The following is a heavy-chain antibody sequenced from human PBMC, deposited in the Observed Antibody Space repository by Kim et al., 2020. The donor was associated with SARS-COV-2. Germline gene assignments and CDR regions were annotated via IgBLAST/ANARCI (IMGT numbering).Heavy chain of an antibody. Sequence: SETLSLTCTVSGGSISSSSYYWGWIRQPPGKGLEWIGSIYYSGSTYYNPSLKSRVTISVDTSKNQFSLKLSSVTAADTAVYYCAGERPGDYYYYGMEVWGQGTTVTVSS. CDR2: IYYSGST. D-gene: IGHD1-26*01. CDR3: AGERPGDYYYYGMEV. CDR1: GGSISSSSYY. V-gene: IGHV4-39*01. J-gene: IGHJ6*02.